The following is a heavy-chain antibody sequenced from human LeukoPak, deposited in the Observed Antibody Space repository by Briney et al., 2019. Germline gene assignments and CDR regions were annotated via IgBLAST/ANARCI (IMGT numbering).Heavy chain of an antibody. J-gene: IGHJ6*03. CDR2: IYSGGST. CDR3: ARAHLSSSSTDYMDV. CDR1: RFTVSSNC. V-gene: IGHV3-53*05. D-gene: IGHD6-6*01. Sequence: GGSLRLSCAASRFTVSSNCMSWVRQAPGKGLEWVSLIYSGGSTYYADSVKGRFTISRDNSKNTLSLQMNSLRPEDTAVYYCARAHLSSSSTDYMDVWGKGTTVTVSS.